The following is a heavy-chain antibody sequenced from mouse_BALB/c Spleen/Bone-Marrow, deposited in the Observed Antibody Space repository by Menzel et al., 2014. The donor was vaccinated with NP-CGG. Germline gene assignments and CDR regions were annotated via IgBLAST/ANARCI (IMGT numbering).Heavy chain of an antibody. V-gene: IGHV5-6-5*01. CDR1: GFTFSSYA. CDR2: ISSGGTT. J-gene: IGHJ4*01. D-gene: IGHD1-1*01. CDR3: AGITTVDY. Sequence: EVQLVESGGGLVKPGGSLKLSCAASGFTFSSYAMSWVRQTPEKRLEWVASISSGGTTYYPDSVKGRFTISRDNARNILYLQMSSLRSEDTAMYYCAGITTVDYWGQGTSVTVSS.